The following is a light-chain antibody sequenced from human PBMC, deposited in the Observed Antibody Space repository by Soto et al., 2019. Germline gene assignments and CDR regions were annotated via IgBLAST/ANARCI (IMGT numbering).Light chain of an antibody. Sequence: DVVMTQTPLSLSVAHGQPASVSCQSSQSLLHITGETFLLWYLQKPGQSPQLLIYEVSTRVSGVPDRFSGSGSGTDFTLEISRVETDDVGIYYCMQSTQLPPTFGQGTRLENK. CDR1: QSLLHITGETF. CDR3: MQSTQLPPT. J-gene: IGKJ5*01. CDR2: EVS. V-gene: IGKV2D-29*02.